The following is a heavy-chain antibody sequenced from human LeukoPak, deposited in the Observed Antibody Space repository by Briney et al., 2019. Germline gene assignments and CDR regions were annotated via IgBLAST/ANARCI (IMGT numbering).Heavy chain of an antibody. D-gene: IGHD6-19*01. J-gene: IGHJ2*01. CDR3: ASPTAVAGRWSLGYFDL. CDR2: ISYDGSNK. V-gene: IGHV3-30-3*01. Sequence: GGSLRLSCAASGFTFSSYAMHWVRQAPGKGLEWVAVISYDGSNKYYADSVKGRFTISRDNSKNTLYLQMNSLRAEDTAVYYCASPTAVAGRWSLGYFDLWGRGTLVTVSS. CDR1: GFTFSSYA.